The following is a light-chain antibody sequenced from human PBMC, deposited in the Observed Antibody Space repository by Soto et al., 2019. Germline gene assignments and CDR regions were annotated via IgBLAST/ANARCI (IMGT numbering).Light chain of an antibody. Sequence: EIVLTQSPATLSLSPGERATLSCRASQSVSTYLAWYQQKPGQAPRLLIYDVSNRATGIPSRFSGSGSGTDFTLTMSSLEPEDFAVYYCQQRYTFGQGTKLEIK. CDR3: QQRYT. CDR1: QSVSTY. J-gene: IGKJ2*01. CDR2: DVS. V-gene: IGKV3-11*01.